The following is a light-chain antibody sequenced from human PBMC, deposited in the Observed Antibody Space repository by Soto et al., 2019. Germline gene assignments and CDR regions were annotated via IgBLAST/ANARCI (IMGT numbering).Light chain of an antibody. CDR3: SSFTGSDNP. Sequence: QSELTQPPSVSGAPGQRVTISCTGSSSNIGAGYDVHWYQQLPGTAPKLLMYGNTIRPSGVSDRFSGSKSGASASLAITGLQAEDEADYYCSSFTGSDNPFGGGTKLTVL. J-gene: IGLJ2*01. CDR1: SSNIGAGYD. V-gene: IGLV1-40*01. CDR2: GNT.